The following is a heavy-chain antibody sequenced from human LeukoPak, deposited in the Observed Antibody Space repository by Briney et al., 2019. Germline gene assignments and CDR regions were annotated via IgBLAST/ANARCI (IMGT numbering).Heavy chain of an antibody. CDR2: IRYDGSKN. V-gene: IGHV3-30*02. CDR1: GFTFSDYY. J-gene: IGHJ4*02. D-gene: IGHD3-10*01. CDR3: AKDRPPQYDSGTYSDY. Sequence: PGGSLRLSCAASGFTFSDYYMSWIRQAPGKGLEWVAFIRYDGSKNFYSDSVKGRFTISRDNSKNTLYLQMNSLRTEDTAVYFCAKDRPPQYDSGTYSDYWGQGTLATVSS.